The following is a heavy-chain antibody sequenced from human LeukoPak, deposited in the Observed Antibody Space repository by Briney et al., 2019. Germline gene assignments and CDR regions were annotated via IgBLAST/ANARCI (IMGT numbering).Heavy chain of an antibody. CDR1: GFTFSSYN. D-gene: IGHD3-10*01. V-gene: IGHV3-48*02. CDR2: ISSGSSTI. CDR3: ARDRVHYYGSGSYTPLTY. J-gene: IGHJ4*02. Sequence: GGSLRLSCVVSGFTFSSYNMDWVRQAPGKGLEWVSYISSGSSTIYYADSVKGRFTISRDNAKNSLYLQMNSLRDEDTAVYYCARDRVHYYGSGSYTPLTYWGQGTLVTVSS.